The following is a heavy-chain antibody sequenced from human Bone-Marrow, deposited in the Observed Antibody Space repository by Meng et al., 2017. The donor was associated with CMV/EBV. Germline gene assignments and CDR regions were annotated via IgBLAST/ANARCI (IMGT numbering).Heavy chain of an antibody. D-gene: IGHD1/OR15-1a*01. J-gene: IGHJ4*02. Sequence: CKASGTTFVTDYVHWVRQAPGQGLEWMGVINPSGDKTTYAQTFQGRVTMTRDTSTGTVYMELRSLRSEDAAVYYCAKESPGTTYFDYWGQGTLVTVSS. CDR1: GTTFVTDY. CDR2: INPSGDKT. V-gene: IGHV1-46*01. CDR3: AKESPGTTYFDY.